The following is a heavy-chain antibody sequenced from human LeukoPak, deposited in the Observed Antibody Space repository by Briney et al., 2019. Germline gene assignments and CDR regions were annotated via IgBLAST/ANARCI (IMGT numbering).Heavy chain of an antibody. J-gene: IGHJ4*02. D-gene: IGHD2/OR15-2a*01. CDR2: IYQSGST. CDR1: GYSISSGYY. CDR3: ARDKVSTYYFDY. Sequence: SETLSLTCAVSGYSISSGYYWGWIRQPPGKGLEWIGGIYQSGSTYYNPSLKSRVTISVDTSKNQFSPKLSSVTAADTAVYYCARDKVSTYYFDYWGQGTLVTVSS. V-gene: IGHV4-38-2*02.